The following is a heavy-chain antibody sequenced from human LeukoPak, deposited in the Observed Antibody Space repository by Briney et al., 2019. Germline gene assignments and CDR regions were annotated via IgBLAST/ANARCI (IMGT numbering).Heavy chain of an antibody. D-gene: IGHD2-15*01. Sequence: GSLRLSCAASGFTVSSNFLSWVRQPPGKGLEWVGYIYYSGSTNYNPSLKSRVTISVDTSKNQFSLKLSSVTAADTALYYCARGMVVVVAATPDYFDYWGQGTLVTVSS. J-gene: IGHJ4*02. V-gene: IGHV4-59*02. CDR2: IYYSGST. CDR3: ARGMVVVVAATPDYFDY. CDR1: GFTVSSNF.